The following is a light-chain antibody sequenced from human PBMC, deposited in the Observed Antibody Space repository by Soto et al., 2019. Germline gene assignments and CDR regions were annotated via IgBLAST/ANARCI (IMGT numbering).Light chain of an antibody. V-gene: IGKV4-1*01. J-gene: IGKJ1*01. CDR1: RSIVYSTNTKDS. CDR3: QQYYTTPRT. Sequence: DVVMTQSPDSLAVSLGERATVNCKSSRSIVYSTNTKDSLAWYQQKPGQPPRLLIYWASTRESGVPDRFSGRGSGTDFTLTISSLQAEDVAVYYCQQYYTTPRTFGQGTKVEIK. CDR2: WAS.